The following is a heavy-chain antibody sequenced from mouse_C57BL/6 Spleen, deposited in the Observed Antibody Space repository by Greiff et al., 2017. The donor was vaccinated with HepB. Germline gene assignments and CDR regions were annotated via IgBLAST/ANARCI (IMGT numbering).Heavy chain of an antibody. CDR1: GFTFSSYG. J-gene: IGHJ2*01. D-gene: IGHD4-1*01. V-gene: IGHV5-6*01. CDR2: ISSGGSYT. Sequence: EVQGVESGGDLVKPGGSLKLSCAASGFTFSSYGMSWVRQTPDKRLEWVATISSGGSYTYYPDSVKGRFTISRDNAKKTLYLQMSSLKSEDTAMYYCARHETGNYFDYWGQGTTLTVSS. CDR3: ARHETGNYFDY.